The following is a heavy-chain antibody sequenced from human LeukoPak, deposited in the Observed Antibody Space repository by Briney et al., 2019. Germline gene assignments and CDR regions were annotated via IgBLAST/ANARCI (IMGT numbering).Heavy chain of an antibody. CDR2: LSYNGST. J-gene: IGHJ4*02. CDR1: GGSITSGGYY. Sequence: PSQTLSLTCTLSGGSITSGGYYWSWIRQHPGNGLEWPGYLSYNGSTYYNPSLKSRVTISVDTSKNQFSLKLSSVTAADTAVYYCARGRENVYGDYEGLLDYWGQGTLVTVSS. D-gene: IGHD4-17*01. CDR3: ARGRENVYGDYEGLLDY. V-gene: IGHV4-31*03.